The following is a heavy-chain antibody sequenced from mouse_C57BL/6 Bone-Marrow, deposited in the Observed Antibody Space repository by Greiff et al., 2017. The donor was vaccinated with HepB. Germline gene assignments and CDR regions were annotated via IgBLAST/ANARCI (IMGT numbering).Heavy chain of an antibody. J-gene: IGHJ1*03. CDR3: ARLWLRRLNV. CDR2: IHPNSGST. V-gene: IGHV1-64*01. Sequence: QVQLKQPGAELVKPGASVKLSCKASGYTFTSYWMHWVKQRPGQGLEWIGMIHPNSGSTNYNEKFKSKATLTVDKSSSTAYMQLSSLTSEDSAVYYCARLWLRRLNVWGTGTTVTVSS. D-gene: IGHD2-2*01. CDR1: GYTFTSYW.